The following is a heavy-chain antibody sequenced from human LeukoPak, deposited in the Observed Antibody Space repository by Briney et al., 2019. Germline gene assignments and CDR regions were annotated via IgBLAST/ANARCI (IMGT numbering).Heavy chain of an antibody. CDR1: GFSLTTSGMR. D-gene: IGHD6-6*01. J-gene: IGHJ4*02. V-gene: IGHV2-70*04. CDR3: ARISRQLAVDY. CDR2: SDWDDDI. Sequence: SGPTLVNPSQTLTLTCTFSGFSLTTSGMRVTWIRQPPVKALEWLARSDWDDDIFYSASLKTRLTISKDTSKKQVVLTMSDMDPVDTATYYCARISRQLAVDYWGQGTLVTVSS.